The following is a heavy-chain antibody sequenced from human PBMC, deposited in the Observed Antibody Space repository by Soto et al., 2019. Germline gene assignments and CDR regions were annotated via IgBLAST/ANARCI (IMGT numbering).Heavy chain of an antibody. V-gene: IGHV1-2*04. J-gene: IGHJ3*02. Sequence: GASVKGSCKAAAYTFTGYYRHWVRQAPGQGLEWMGWINPNSGGTNYAQKFQGWVTMTRDTSISTAYMELSRLRSDDTAVYYCARVPSGYCSSTSCFYAFDIWGQGTMVTVSS. CDR1: AYTFTGYY. CDR2: INPNSGGT. CDR3: ARVPSGYCSSTSCFYAFDI. D-gene: IGHD2-2*03.